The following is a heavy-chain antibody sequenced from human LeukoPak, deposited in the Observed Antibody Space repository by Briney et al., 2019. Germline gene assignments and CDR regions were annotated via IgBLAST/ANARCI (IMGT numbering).Heavy chain of an antibody. CDR3: VRDYRGAQWFGEYDYYFDY. CDR1: GHTFSLSS. J-gene: IGHJ4*02. Sequence: ASVKGSSTASGHTFSLSSMRWVGQAPGHGREWMGWINPNSGGTHYAQTFQSRVTMTRDTSISPASMEMSRLRADDTAAYYYVRDYRGAQWFGEYDYYFDYWGQGTLVTVSS. CDR2: INPNSGGT. D-gene: IGHD3-10*01. V-gene: IGHV1-2*02.